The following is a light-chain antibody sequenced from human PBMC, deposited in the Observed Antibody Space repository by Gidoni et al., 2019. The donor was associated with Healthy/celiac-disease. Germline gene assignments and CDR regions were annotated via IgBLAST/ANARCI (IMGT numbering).Light chain of an antibody. CDR1: SPNIGAGYD. CDR3: QSYDSSLSGYV. CDR2: GNS. V-gene: IGLV1-40*01. J-gene: IGLJ1*01. Sequence: QSVLTQPPSVSGAPGPGVTISCPGSSPNIGAGYDVHWYQQLPGTAPKLLIYGNSHRPSGVPDRFSGSKSGTSASLAITGLQAEDEADYYCQSYDSSLSGYVFGTGTKVTVL.